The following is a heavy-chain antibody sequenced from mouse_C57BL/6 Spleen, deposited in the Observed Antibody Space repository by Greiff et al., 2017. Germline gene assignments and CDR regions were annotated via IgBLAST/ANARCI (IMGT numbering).Heavy chain of an antibody. J-gene: IGHJ1*03. CDR1: GYTFTSYW. V-gene: IGHV1-53*01. CDR3: ASSEYYGSSRYFDV. D-gene: IGHD1-1*01. Sequence: QVQLQQPGTELVKPGASVKLSCKASGYTFTSYWMHWVKQRPGQGLEWIGTINPSNGGTNYNETFKSKATLTVDKSSSTAYMQLSSLTSEDSAVXFCASSEYYGSSRYFDVWGTGTTVTVSS. CDR2: INPSNGGT.